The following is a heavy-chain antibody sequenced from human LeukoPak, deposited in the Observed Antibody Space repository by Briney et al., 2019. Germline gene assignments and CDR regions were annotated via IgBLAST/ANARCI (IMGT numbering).Heavy chain of an antibody. CDR2: ISGSGDNT. D-gene: IGHD3-22*01. V-gene: IGHV3-23*01. CDR3: AKDRDSSGYYSTPVDY. Sequence: GGSLRLSCAASGFSFSNYAMSWARQAPGKGLEWVSVISGSGDNTYYADSVKGRFTISRDNSKSMLYLQMNSLGADDTAVYFCAKDRDSSGYYSTPVDYWGQGTLVTVSS. CDR1: GFSFSNYA. J-gene: IGHJ4*02.